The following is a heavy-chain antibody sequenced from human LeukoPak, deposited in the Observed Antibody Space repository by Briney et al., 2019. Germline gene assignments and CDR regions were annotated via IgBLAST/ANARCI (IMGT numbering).Heavy chain of an antibody. CDR3: ARAHPGDYGDSQFDY. CDR2: ISSSGSTI. V-gene: IGHV3-48*03. Sequence: GGSLRLSCAASGFTFSSYEMNWVRQAPGKGLEWVSYISSSGSTIYYADSVKGRFTISRDNAKNSLYLQMNSLRAEDTAVYYCARAHPGDYGDSQFDYWGQGTLVTVSS. D-gene: IGHD4-17*01. CDR1: GFTFSSYE. J-gene: IGHJ4*02.